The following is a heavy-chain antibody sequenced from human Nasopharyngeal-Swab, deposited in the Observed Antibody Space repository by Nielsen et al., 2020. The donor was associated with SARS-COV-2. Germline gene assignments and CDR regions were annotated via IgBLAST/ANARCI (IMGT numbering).Heavy chain of an antibody. CDR1: GYTFTSYG. D-gene: IGHD6-13*01. V-gene: IGHV1-2*06. J-gene: IGHJ3*02. CDR3: ARGQFLAAAGRRDAFDI. Sequence: ASVKVSCKDSGYTFTSYGISWVRQAPGQGLEWMGRINPNSGGTNYAQKFQGRVTMTRDTSISTAYMELSRLRSDDTAVYYCARGQFLAAAGRRDAFDIWGQGTMVTVSS. CDR2: INPNSGGT.